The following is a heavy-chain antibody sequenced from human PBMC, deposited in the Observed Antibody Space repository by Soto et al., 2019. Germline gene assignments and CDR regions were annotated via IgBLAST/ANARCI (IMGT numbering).Heavy chain of an antibody. CDR2: INPSGGST. D-gene: IGHD5-12*01. V-gene: IGHV1-46*01. Sequence: QVQLVQSGAEVKKPGASVKVSCKASGYTFTSYYMHWVRQAPGQGLEWMGIINPSGGSTSYAQKFQGRVTMTRDTSTSTVYMELSSLRSEDTAVYYCARGATETIVATIFECGYWGQGTLVTVSS. CDR3: ARGATETIVATIFECGY. J-gene: IGHJ4*02. CDR1: GYTFTSYY.